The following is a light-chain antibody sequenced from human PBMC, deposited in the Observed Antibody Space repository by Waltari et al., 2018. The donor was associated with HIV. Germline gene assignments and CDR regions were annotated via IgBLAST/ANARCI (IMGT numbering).Light chain of an antibody. CDR1: QSPFFTSNNNNKNY. CDR2: WSN. V-gene: IGKV4-1*01. J-gene: IGKJ1*01. Sequence: DIVMTQSPDSLAVFPGERATINRPSSQSPFFTSNNNNKNYLTWYQQKPGHPPKLLIYWSNARESGVPERFSGGGSGTDFTLTISSLQPDDVAIYFCQQHYSLPWTFGQGTKVEI. CDR3: QQHYSLPWT.